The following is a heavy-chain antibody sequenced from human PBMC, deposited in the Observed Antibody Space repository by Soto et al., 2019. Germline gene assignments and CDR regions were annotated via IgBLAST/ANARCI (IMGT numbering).Heavy chain of an antibody. CDR2: ISYDGSNK. J-gene: IGHJ4*02. CDR3: AKDLGVDIVATTPRFVLDY. D-gene: IGHD5-12*01. V-gene: IGHV3-30*18. Sequence: PGGSLRLSCAASGFTFSSYGMHWVRQAPGKGLEWVAVISYDGSNKYYADSVKGRFTFSRDNSKNTLYLQMNSLRAEDTAVYYCAKDLGVDIVATTPRFVLDYWGQGTLVTVSS. CDR1: GFTFSSYG.